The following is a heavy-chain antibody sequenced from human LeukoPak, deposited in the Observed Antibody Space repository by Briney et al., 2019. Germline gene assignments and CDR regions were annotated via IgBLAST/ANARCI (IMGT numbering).Heavy chain of an antibody. CDR2: VYNSGTT. J-gene: IGHJ4*02. Sequence: PSETLSLTCTVSGVSIGSHYWSWIPQSPRHGLEWIGCVYNSGTTVYNPSLTGRVTISVDTSKNQYSLNLRSVTAADAAVYYCARDAYWGQGILVTVSS. CDR1: GVSIGSHY. CDR3: ARDAY. V-gene: IGHV4-59*11.